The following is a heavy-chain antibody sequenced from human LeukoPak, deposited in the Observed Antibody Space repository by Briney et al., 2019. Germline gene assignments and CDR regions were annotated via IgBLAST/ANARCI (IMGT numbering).Heavy chain of an antibody. CDR1: GYSFTSYW. CDR3: ARHLIPMFGMTTTYQTYGMDV. Sequence: GESLKISCKGSGYSFTSYWIGWVRQMPGKGLEWMGIIYPGDSDTRYSPSFQGQVTISADKSISTAYLQWSSLKASDTAMYYCARHLIPMFGMTTTYQTYGMDVWGQGTTVTVSS. V-gene: IGHV5-51*01. J-gene: IGHJ6*02. CDR2: IYPGDSDT. D-gene: IGHD3-10*02.